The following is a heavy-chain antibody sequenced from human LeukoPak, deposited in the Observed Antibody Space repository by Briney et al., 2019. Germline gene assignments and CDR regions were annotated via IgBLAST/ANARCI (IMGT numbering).Heavy chain of an antibody. D-gene: IGHD2-2*01. CDR3: ASCAVEVEPAAISGYYYYGMDV. CDR1: GGTFSSYA. V-gene: IGHV1-69*13. J-gene: IGHJ6*02. Sequence: ASVKVSCKASGGTFSSYAISWVRQAPGQGLEWMGGIIPIFGTANYAQKFQGRVTITADESTSTAYMELSSLRSEDTAVYYCASCAVEVEPAAISGYYYYGMDVWGQGTTVTVSS. CDR2: IIPIFGTA.